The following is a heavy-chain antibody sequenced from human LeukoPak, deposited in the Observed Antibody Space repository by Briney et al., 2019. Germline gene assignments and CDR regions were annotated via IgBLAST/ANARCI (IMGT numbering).Heavy chain of an antibody. CDR2: ISGSGGST. J-gene: IGHJ4*02. CDR3: AKGYCSSTSCYSKLFYFDY. Sequence: GGSLRLSYAASGFTFSSYAMSWVRQAPGKGLEWVSAISGSGGSTYYADSVKGRFTISRDNSKNTLYLQMNSLRAEDTAVYYCAKGYCSSTSCYSKLFYFDYWGQGTLVTVSS. D-gene: IGHD2-2*01. V-gene: IGHV3-23*01. CDR1: GFTFSSYA.